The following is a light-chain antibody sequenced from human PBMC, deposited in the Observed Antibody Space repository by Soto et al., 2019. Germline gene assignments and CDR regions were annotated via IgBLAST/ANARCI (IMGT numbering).Light chain of an antibody. J-gene: IGLJ2*01. V-gene: IGLV2-14*01. CDR3: SSYTTSSTVV. CDR2: EVN. CDR1: SSDVGVFHY. Sequence: QSALTQPASVSGSPGQSITLSCTGTSSDVGVFHYVSWYQQHPGKAPKLIIYEVNNRPSGVSNRFSGSKSGNTASLTISGLQAEDEADYYCSSYTTSSTVVFGGGTSSPS.